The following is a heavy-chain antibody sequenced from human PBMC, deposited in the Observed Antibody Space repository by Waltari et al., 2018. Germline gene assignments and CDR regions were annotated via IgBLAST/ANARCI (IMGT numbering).Heavy chain of an antibody. D-gene: IGHD2-15*01. CDR2: IKQDDSEK. CDR3: AGGGGFLMDV. J-gene: IGHJ6*03. Sequence: EVQLVESGGGLVQPGGSLRLSCAVSGSTFSTDWMTWFRQAPGKGLEWVANIKQDDSEKYYVDSVKGRFTISRDNAKNALYLQMNSLRAEDTAIYYCAGGGGFLMDVWGKGTTVTVSS. V-gene: IGHV3-7*01. CDR1: GSTFSTDW.